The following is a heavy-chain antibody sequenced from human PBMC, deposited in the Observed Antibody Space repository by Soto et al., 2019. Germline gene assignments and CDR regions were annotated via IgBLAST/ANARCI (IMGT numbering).Heavy chain of an antibody. V-gene: IGHV4-39*01. D-gene: IGHD2-21*01. J-gene: IGHJ3*02. CDR1: GGSISSSSYY. Sequence: QLQLQESGPGLVKPSETLSLTCTVSGGSISSSSYYWGWIRQPPGQGLEWIGSIYYSGSTYYNPSLKSRVTISVDTSKNQFSLKLSSVTAADTAVYYCARPLGDCYNLVSGFGAFDIWGQGTMVTVSS. CDR3: ARPLGDCYNLVSGFGAFDI. CDR2: IYYSGST.